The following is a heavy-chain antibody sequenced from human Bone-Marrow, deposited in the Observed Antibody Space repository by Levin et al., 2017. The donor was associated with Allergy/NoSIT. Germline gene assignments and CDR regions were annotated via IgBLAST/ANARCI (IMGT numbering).Heavy chain of an antibody. CDR3: ARRYCSGGSCDGLLDY. V-gene: IGHV3-30*03. CDR1: GFSFSTYS. D-gene: IGHD2-15*01. J-gene: IGHJ4*02. Sequence: SCAVAGFSFSTYSMHWVRQTPGKGLEWVAVMSYDGSTKYYADSVKGRFTVSRDSSKNTLYLQMDGLRAEDTAVYYCARRYCSGGSCDGLLDYWGQGTLVTVSS. CDR2: MSYDGSTK.